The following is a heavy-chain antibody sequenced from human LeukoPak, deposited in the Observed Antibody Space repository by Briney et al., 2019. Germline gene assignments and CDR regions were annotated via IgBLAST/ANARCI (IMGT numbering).Heavy chain of an antibody. V-gene: IGHV3-7*01. CDR1: GGSISSYY. J-gene: IGHJ4*02. Sequence: ETLSLTCTVSGGSISSYYWSWVRQAPGKGLEWVANIKQDGSEKYYVDSVKGRFTISRDNAKNSLYLQMNSLRAEDTAVYYCARGEDYDVFFGYWGQGTLVTVSS. D-gene: IGHD4-17*01. CDR2: IKQDGSEK. CDR3: ARGEDYDVFFGY.